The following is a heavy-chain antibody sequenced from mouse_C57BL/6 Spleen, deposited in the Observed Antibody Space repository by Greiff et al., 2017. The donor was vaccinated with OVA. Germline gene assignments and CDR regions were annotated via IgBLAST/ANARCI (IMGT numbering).Heavy chain of an antibody. CDR1: GFTFSSYA. J-gene: IGHJ1*03. Sequence: EVKLVESGEGLVKPGGSLKLSCAASGFTFSSYAMSWVRQTPEKRLEWVAYISSGGDYIYYADTVKGRFTISRDNARNTLYLQMSSLKSEDTAMYYCTRAGTVVAPHYWYFDVWGTGTTVTVSS. D-gene: IGHD1-1*01. CDR2: ISSGGDYI. V-gene: IGHV5-9-1*02. CDR3: TRAGTVVAPHYWYFDV.